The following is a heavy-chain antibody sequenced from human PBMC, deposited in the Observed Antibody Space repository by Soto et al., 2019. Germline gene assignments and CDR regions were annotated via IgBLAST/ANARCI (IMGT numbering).Heavy chain of an antibody. J-gene: IGHJ5*02. Sequence: SETLSLTCTVSGDSVSSGTYYWSWIRQPPGKALEWIGYIFYSGSTDYNPSLKSRVTISADTSKNQFSLTLTSATAADTAVYYCARLRYSGGYNWFDPWGQGTLVTVS. CDR3: ARLRYSGGYNWFDP. CDR1: GDSVSSGTYY. V-gene: IGHV4-61*01. CDR2: IFYSGST. D-gene: IGHD2-15*01.